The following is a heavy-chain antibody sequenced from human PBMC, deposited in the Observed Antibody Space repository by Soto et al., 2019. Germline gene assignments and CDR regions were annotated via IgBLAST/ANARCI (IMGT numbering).Heavy chain of an antibody. D-gene: IGHD3-22*01. J-gene: IGHJ4*02. V-gene: IGHV4-31*03. CDR3: ARLYTYGYYHFDH. CDR1: GDSISVGNYY. Sequence: SETLSLTCTVSGDSISVGNYYWTCIRQHPGRGLEWIGYIYYTGTTHYSPSLQSRVTMSVDTSKNQISLTLTSLTPADTAVYFCARLYTYGYYHFDHWGQGTLVTVSS. CDR2: IYYTGTT.